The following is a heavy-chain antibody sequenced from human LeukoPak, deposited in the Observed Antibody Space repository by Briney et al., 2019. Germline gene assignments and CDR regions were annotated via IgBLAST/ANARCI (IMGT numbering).Heavy chain of an antibody. V-gene: IGHV3-11*04. D-gene: IGHD3-22*01. CDR1: GFPFSDYY. Sequence: GGSLRLSCAASGFPFSDYYMSWIRQAPGKGLEWVSYISSSGTSIYYADSVKGRFTISRDNAKNSLYLQMNSLRAEDTAVYYCATGEGGSYYDSRGYYSDIWGQGTMVTVSS. CDR3: ATGEGGSYYDSRGYYSDI. J-gene: IGHJ3*02. CDR2: ISSSGTSI.